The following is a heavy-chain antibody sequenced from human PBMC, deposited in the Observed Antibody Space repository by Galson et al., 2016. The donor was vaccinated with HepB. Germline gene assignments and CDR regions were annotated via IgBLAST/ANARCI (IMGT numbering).Heavy chain of an antibody. J-gene: IGHJ6*02. D-gene: IGHD2/OR15-2a*01. CDR1: EFTFEDYV. Sequence: SLRLSCAASEFTFEDYVIRWFRQAPGKGLEWLGFIRTKAYGGTTEYAASVKCRVFISRDDSDSVAYIQMNSLETDDTAVYYCSRKIGAPEYDYYGLDVWGQGTTVTVSS. CDR3: SRKIGAPEYDYYGLDV. V-gene: IGHV3-49*03. CDR2: IRTKAYGGTT.